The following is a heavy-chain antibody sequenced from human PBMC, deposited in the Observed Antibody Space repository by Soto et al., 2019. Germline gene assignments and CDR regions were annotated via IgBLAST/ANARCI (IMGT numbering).Heavy chain of an antibody. CDR1: GFTFSSDV. CDR2: ISGGTT. D-gene: IGHD3-16*01. CDR3: ATRDRVTRGSSHFYGTDV. Sequence: EVQLLESGGGLVQPGGSLRLSCVASGFTFSSDVMSWVRQAPGKGLEWVSGISGGTTYYGDSVKGRVPISSDNFKTTLFVQMNSLRAEDTAGYQCATRDRVTRGSSHFYGTDVWGQGTTVTVSS. J-gene: IGHJ6*02. V-gene: IGHV3-23*01.